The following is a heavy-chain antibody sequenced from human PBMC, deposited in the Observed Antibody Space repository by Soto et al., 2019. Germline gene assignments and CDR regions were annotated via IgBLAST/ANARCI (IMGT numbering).Heavy chain of an antibody. CDR3: AKVVVAATRHTDFDS. CDR2: IYYDGST. V-gene: IGHV4-39*02. J-gene: IGHJ4*02. CDR1: DSAINSNSYY. D-gene: IGHD2-15*01. Sequence: PSYSVSLTGTEGDSAINSNSYYWAWIRQPPGKGLAWIASIYYDGSTYYNPSLKSRVSISVDTSKNHFSLKLSSATAADTAVYYCAKVVVAATRHTDFDSWVQGTLVTVSS.